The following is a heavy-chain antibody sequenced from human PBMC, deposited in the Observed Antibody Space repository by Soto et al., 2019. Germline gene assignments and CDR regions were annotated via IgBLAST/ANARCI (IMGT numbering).Heavy chain of an antibody. J-gene: IGHJ3*02. Sequence: SETLSLTCTVSGGSISSYYWSWIRQPAGKGLEWIGRIYTSGSTNYNPSLKSRVTMSVDTSKNQFSLKLSSVTAADTAVYYCARYHDYGGEDAFDIWGQGTMVTVSS. D-gene: IGHD4-17*01. CDR3: ARYHDYGGEDAFDI. CDR1: GGSISSYY. V-gene: IGHV4-4*07. CDR2: IYTSGST.